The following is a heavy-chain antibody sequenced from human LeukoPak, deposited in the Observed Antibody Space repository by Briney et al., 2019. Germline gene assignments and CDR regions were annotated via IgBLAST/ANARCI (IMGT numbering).Heavy chain of an antibody. CDR2: INPNSGGT. CDR3: ARGWEGYYGSGSYENFDY. D-gene: IGHD3-10*01. J-gene: IGHJ4*02. CDR1: GYTFTGYY. V-gene: IGHV1-2*02. Sequence: ASVKVSCKASGYTFTGYYMHWMRQAPGQGLEWMGWINPNSGGTNYAQKFQGRVTMTRDTSISTAYMELSRLRSDDTAVYYCARGWEGYYGSGSYENFDYWGQGTLVTVSS.